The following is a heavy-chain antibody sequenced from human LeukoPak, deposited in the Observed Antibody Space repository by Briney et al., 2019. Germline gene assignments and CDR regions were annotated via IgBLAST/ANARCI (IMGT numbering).Heavy chain of an antibody. V-gene: IGHV3-15*01. J-gene: IGHJ4*02. D-gene: IGHD5-18*01. CDR3: TTDGPTAIQLWFLNY. CDR2: IKSKTDGGTT. CDR1: GFTFSNAW. Sequence: PGGPLRLSCAASGFTFSNAWTSWVRQAPGKGLEWVGRIKSKTDGGTTDYAAPVKGRFTISRDDSKNTLYLQMNSLKTEDTAVYYCTTDGPTAIQLWFLNYWGQGTLVTVSS.